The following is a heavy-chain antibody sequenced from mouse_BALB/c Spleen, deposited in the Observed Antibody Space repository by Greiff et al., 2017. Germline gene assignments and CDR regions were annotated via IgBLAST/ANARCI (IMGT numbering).Heavy chain of an antibody. CDR3: ARYYRYNENFDY. J-gene: IGHJ2*01. Sequence: EVKLMESGPSLVKPSQTLSLTCSVTGDSFTSGYWNWIRKFPGNKLEYMGYISYSGSTYYNPSLKSRISITRDTSKNQYYLQLNSVTTEDTATYYCARYYRYNENFDYWGQGTTLTVSA. D-gene: IGHD2-14*01. CDR1: GDSFTSGY. V-gene: IGHV3-8*02. CDR2: ISYSGST.